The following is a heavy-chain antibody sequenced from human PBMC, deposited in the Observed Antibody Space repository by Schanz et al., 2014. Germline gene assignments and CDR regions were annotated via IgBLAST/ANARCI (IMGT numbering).Heavy chain of an antibody. CDR2: ISSVGISK. CDR1: GFTFSDYY. CDR3: ARLSSSSWYTAFDC. V-gene: IGHV3-11*04. Sequence: QVQLVESGGGLVKPGGSLRLSCAASGFTFSDYYMSWVRQAPGKGLEWVSYISSVGISKYYADPVKGRFAISRDNAKNTLYLQMNSLGAEDTAVYYCARLSSSSWYTAFDCWGQGTLVTVSS. D-gene: IGHD6-13*01. J-gene: IGHJ4*02.